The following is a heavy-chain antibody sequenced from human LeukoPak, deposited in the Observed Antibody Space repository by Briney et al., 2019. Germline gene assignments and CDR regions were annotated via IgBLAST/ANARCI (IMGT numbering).Heavy chain of an antibody. D-gene: IGHD3-10*01. J-gene: IGHJ4*02. Sequence: GASVKVSCKASGYTFTGYYMHWVRQAPGQGLEWMGWIIPNSGGTNYAQKFQGRVTMTRDTSISTAYMELSRLIPDDTAVYYCARSESYYGSGSYPYRYWGQGTLVTVSS. V-gene: IGHV1-2*02. CDR1: GYTFTGYY. CDR2: IIPNSGGT. CDR3: ARSESYYGSGSYPYRY.